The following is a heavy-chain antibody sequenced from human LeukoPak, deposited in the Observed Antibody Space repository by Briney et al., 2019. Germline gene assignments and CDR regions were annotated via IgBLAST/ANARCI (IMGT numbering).Heavy chain of an antibody. CDR2: IYHSGST. V-gene: IGHV4-4*02. Sequence: SETLSLTCAVSGGSISSSNWWSWVRQPPGKGLEWIGEIYHSGSTNYNPSLKSRVTISVDKSKNQFSLKLSSVTAADTAVYYCASYCSGGSCYSAADYWGQGTLVTVSS. CDR1: GGSISSSNW. J-gene: IGHJ4*02. CDR3: ASYCSGGSCYSAADY. D-gene: IGHD2-15*01.